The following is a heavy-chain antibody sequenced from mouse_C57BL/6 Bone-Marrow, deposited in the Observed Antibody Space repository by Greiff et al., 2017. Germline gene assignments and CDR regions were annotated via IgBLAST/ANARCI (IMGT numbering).Heavy chain of an antibody. CDR3: ARHEEGLRLRGYAMDY. CDR1: GYTFTEYT. J-gene: IGHJ4*01. V-gene: IGHV1-62-2*01. Sequence: QVQLQQSGAELVKPGASVKLSCKASGYTFTEYTIHWVKQRSGQGLEWLGWFYPGSGSIKYNEKFKDKATLTADKSSSTVYMELSRLTSEDSAVYFCARHEEGLRLRGYAMDYWGQGTSVTVSS. D-gene: IGHD3-2*02. CDR2: FYPGSGSI.